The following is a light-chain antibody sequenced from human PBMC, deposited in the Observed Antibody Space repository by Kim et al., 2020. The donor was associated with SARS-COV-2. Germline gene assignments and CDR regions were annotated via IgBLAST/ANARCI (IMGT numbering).Light chain of an antibody. CDR3: CSYAGSVV. V-gene: IGLV2-11*01. CDR1: SRDVGSYNY. CDR2: DVT. Sequence: PGQSVAISCTGTSRDVGSYNYVSWYQQHPGKAPKLIIYDVTKRPSGVPDRFSGSKSGNTASLTISGLQAEDEADYYCCSYAGSVVFGGGTQLTVL. J-gene: IGLJ2*01.